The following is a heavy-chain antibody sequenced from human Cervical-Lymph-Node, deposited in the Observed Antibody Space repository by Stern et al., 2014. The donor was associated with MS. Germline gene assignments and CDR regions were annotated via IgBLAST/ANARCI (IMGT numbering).Heavy chain of an antibody. CDR1: GYSFTSYA. D-gene: IGHD5-12*01. CDR3: ARDWGSSGIEASDYGGFEHDY. J-gene: IGHJ4*02. Sequence: QVQLVQSGSELKKPGASVKVSCRASGYSFTSYAIIWVRQAPGQGLEWMGWINTYTGNPTYGQGFPGRVVFSLDTSVSTAYLQISSLRAEDTAMYYCARDWGSSGIEASDYGGFEHDYWGQGTLVTVSS. V-gene: IGHV7-4-1*02. CDR2: INTYTGNP.